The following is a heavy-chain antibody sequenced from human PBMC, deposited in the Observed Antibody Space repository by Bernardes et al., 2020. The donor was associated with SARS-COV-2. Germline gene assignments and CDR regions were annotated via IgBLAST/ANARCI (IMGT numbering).Heavy chain of an antibody. CDR3: AREIWGSTTFTDTNWFDP. CDR1: GASIINNY. V-gene: IGHV4-59*01. CDR2: IYNIAST. Sequence: SETLSLTCTVSGASIINNYWSWIRQPPGKGLEWIGYIYNIASTNYNPSLKSRVTISVDTSKNQFSLKMRSVTAADTAVYYCAREIWGSTTFTDTNWFDPWGQGSLVIVSS. J-gene: IGHJ5*02. D-gene: IGHD3-16*01.